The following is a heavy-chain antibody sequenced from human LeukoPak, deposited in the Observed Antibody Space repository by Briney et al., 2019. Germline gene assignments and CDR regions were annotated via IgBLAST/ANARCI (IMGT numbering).Heavy chain of an antibody. CDR2: MNPNSGNT. J-gene: IGHJ4*02. V-gene: IGHV1-8*02. CDR1: GYTFTSYY. CDR3: ARGGGVTGNLY. Sequence: GASVKVSCKASGYTFTSYYMHWVRQAPGQGLEWMGWMNPNSGNTGYAQKFQGRVTMTRNTSISTAYMELSSLRSEDTAVYYCARGGGVTGNLYWGQGTLVTVSS. D-gene: IGHD1-20*01.